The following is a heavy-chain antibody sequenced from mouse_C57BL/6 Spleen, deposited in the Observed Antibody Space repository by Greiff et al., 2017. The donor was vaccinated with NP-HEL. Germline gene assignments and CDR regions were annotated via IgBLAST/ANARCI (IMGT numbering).Heavy chain of an antibody. V-gene: IGHV5-16*01. CDR1: GFTFSDYY. CDR3: ARAYDGYFDY. J-gene: IGHJ2*01. Sequence: EVMLVESEGGLVQPGSSMKLSCTASGFTFSDYYMAWVRQVPEKGLEWVANINYDGSSTYYLDSLKSRFIISRDNAKNILYLQISSLKSEDTATYYCARAYDGYFDYWGQGTTLTVSS. CDR2: INYDGSST. D-gene: IGHD2-3*01.